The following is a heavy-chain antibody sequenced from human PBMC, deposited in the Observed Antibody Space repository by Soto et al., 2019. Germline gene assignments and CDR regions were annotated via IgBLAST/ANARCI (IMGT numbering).Heavy chain of an antibody. Sequence: GGSLRLSCAASGFTFSSYAMSWVRQDPGKGLEWVSAISGSGGSTYYADSVKGRFTISRDNSKNTLYLQMNSLRAEDTAVYYCAKDDGMPGHAFDIWGQGTMVTVSS. V-gene: IGHV3-23*01. CDR1: GFTFSSYA. CDR2: ISGSGGST. D-gene: IGHD2-2*01. CDR3: AKDDGMPGHAFDI. J-gene: IGHJ3*02.